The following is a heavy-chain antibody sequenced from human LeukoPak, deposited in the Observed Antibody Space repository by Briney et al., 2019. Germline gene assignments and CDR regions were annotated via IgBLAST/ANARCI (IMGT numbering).Heavy chain of an antibody. CDR1: GFTLSDYY. J-gene: IGHJ4*02. CDR2: SSSSGSTI. Sequence: PGGSLRLSCAASGFTLSDYYMSWFRQAPGKGLEWVSYSSSSGSTIYYADSVKGRFAISRDNAKSSLYLQMNSLRAEDTAVYYCARRRDFIDYWGQGTLVTVSS. V-gene: IGHV3-11*01. D-gene: IGHD3/OR15-3a*01. CDR3: ARRRDFIDY.